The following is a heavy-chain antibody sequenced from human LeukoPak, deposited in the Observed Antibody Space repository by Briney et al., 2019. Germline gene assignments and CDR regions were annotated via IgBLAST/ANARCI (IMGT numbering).Heavy chain of an antibody. V-gene: IGHV4-59*01. J-gene: IGHJ4*02. D-gene: IGHD5-12*01. CDR3: AGSGGMVATIDY. CDR2: IYYSGST. CDR1: GGSISSYY. Sequence: SETLSLTCTVSGGSISSYYWGWIRQPPGKGLEWIGYIYYSGSTNYNPSLKSRVTISVDTSKNQFSLKLSSVTAADTAVYYCAGSGGMVATIDYWGQGTLVTVSS.